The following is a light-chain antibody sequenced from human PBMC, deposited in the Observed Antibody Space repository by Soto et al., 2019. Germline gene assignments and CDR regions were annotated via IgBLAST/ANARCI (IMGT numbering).Light chain of an antibody. V-gene: IGKV1-5*01. CDR3: QQYKSDSRT. Sequence: DIQMTQSPSTLSASVGDRVTITCRASQDITKWLAWYQQKPGNGPKVLIYDASILENGVPSRFSGSGSGTEFSLTISGLQPDDFATYYCQQYKSDSRTFGQGTKMEIK. J-gene: IGKJ1*01. CDR2: DAS. CDR1: QDITKW.